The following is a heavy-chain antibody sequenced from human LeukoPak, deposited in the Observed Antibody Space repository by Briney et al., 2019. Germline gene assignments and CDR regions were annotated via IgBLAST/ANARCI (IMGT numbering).Heavy chain of an antibody. CDR1: GDSVSSNSAA. CDR2: TYYRSKWYN. V-gene: IGHV6-1*01. J-gene: IGHJ5*02. CDR3: ARAPHPRYNWFDP. Sequence: SQTLSLTCGISGDSVSSNSAAWNWIRQSPSRGLEWLGRTYYRSKWYNDYAVSVKSRITINPDTSKNQFSLKLSSVTAADTAVYYCARAPHPRYNWFDPWGQGTLVTVSS.